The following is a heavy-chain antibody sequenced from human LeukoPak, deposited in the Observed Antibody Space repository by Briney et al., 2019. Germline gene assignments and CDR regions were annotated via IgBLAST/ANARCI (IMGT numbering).Heavy chain of an antibody. D-gene: IGHD2-15*01. CDR3: AKGTVVVVAATAFDY. CDR1: GFTFDDYA. J-gene: IGHJ4*02. Sequence: SLRLSCAASGFTFDDYAMHWVRQAPGKGLEWVSGISWNSGSIGYAHSVKGRFTISRDNAKNSLYLQMNSLRAEDTALYYCAKGTVVVVAATAFDYWGQGTLVTVSS. CDR2: ISWNSGSI. V-gene: IGHV3-9*01.